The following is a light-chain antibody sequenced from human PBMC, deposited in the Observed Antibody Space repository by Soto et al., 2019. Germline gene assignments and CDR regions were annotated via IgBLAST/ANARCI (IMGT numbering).Light chain of an antibody. V-gene: IGKV3-11*01. CDR2: VAS. J-gene: IGKJ5*01. Sequence: EIVLTQSPATLSLSPGERATLSCRASQSFSNYLAWYQQKPGQAPRLLISVASNRATGIPARFSGSGSGTDFTLTISSLESEDFAVYYCQQRGTFGQGTRLEMK. CDR1: QSFSNY. CDR3: QQRGT.